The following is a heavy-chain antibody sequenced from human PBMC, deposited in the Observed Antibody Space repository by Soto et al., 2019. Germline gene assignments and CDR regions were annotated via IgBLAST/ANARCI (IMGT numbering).Heavy chain of an antibody. J-gene: IGHJ4*01. D-gene: IGHD1-26*01. Sequence: GGSLRLSCAASGFTFSSYAMSWVRQAPGKGLEWVSAISGRGGSTYYADSVQGRFTIPRDNSKNTLNLQMNSLNAEDTAVYCCAKDGSYSGSLYYFDYLGQGALVAVSS. CDR2: ISGRGGST. V-gene: IGHV3-23*01. CDR3: AKDGSYSGSLYYFDY. CDR1: GFTFSSYA.